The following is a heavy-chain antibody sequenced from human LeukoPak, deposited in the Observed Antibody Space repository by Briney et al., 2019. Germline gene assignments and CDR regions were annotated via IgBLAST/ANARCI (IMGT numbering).Heavy chain of an antibody. CDR3: ARVLSGSNFDY. CDR1: GFTFGDYY. Sequence: GGSLRLSCAASGFTFGDYYMTWIRQALGKGLEWISCISGSGSATHYADSVKGRFTISRDNAKNSLYLQMNSLRAEDTAVYYCARVLSGSNFDYWGQGTLVTVSS. D-gene: IGHD3-22*01. CDR2: ISGSGSAT. V-gene: IGHV3-11*04. J-gene: IGHJ4*02.